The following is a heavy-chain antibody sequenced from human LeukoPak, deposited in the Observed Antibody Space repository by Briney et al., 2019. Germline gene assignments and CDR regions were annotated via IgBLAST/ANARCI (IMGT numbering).Heavy chain of an antibody. V-gene: IGHV3-15*01. CDR2: IKSKTDGGTT. Sequence: GGSLRLSCAASGFTFSNAWMSWVCQAPGKGLEWVGRIKSKTDGGTTDYAAPVKGRFTISRDDSKNTLYLQMNSLKTEDTAVYYCTTVWYSSGWRIDYWGQGTLVTVSS. D-gene: IGHD6-19*01. CDR1: GFTFSNAW. CDR3: TTVWYSSGWRIDY. J-gene: IGHJ4*02.